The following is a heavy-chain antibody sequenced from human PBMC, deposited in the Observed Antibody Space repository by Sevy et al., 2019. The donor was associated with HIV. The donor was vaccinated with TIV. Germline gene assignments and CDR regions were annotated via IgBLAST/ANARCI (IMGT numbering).Heavy chain of an antibody. CDR3: AHETCGRFET. J-gene: IGHJ4*02. D-gene: IGHD1-26*01. V-gene: IGHV3-7*01. CDR1: GFTFSANW. CDR2: IKGDGSDK. Sequence: GGSLRLSCAASGFTFSANWMNWVRQAPGKGLEWVANIKGDGSDKQYVDSVEGRFTISRDNAKNLLYLQMNSLRVEDTAVYYCAHETCGRFETWGQGTLVTVSS.